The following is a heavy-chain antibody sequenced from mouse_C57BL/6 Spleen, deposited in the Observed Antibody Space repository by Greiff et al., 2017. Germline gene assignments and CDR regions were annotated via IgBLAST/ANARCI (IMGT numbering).Heavy chain of an antibody. CDR3: ARDPYGNYPY. CDR1: GYSITSGYY. D-gene: IGHD2-1*01. V-gene: IGHV3-6*01. J-gene: IGHJ3*01. CDR2: ISYDGSN. Sequence: DVKLQESGPGLVKPSQSLSLTCSVTGYSITSGYYWNWIRQFPGNKLEWMGYISYDGSNNYNPSLKNRISITRDTSKNQFFLKLNSVTTEDTATYYCARDPYGNYPYWGQGTLVTVSA.